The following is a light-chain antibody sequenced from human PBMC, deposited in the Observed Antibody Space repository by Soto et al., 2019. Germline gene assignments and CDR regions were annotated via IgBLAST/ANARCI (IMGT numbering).Light chain of an antibody. J-gene: IGLJ1*01. CDR1: SSDVGGYNY. Sequence: QSALTQPASVSGSPGQSITISCTGTSSDVGGYNYVSWYQQHPGKAPKLIIYEVTNRPSGVSNRFSASKSGNTASLTISGLQAEDEADYYCSSYTGSGTYVFGTGTKVTVL. V-gene: IGLV2-14*01. CDR3: SSYTGSGTYV. CDR2: EVT.